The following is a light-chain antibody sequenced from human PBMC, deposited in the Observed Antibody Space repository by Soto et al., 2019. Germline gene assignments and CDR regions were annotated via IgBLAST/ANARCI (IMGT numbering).Light chain of an antibody. CDR2: AAS. CDR1: ESISNY. Sequence: EIVLTQSPSTLSLSPGERATLSCRASESISNYLVWYQQKPGQAPRLLIYAASNRATGIPARFSGSGSGTDFTLTTTSLEPEDFASYYCQQRSNWPPLTFGGGTKVEIK. V-gene: IGKV3-11*01. J-gene: IGKJ4*01. CDR3: QQRSNWPPLT.